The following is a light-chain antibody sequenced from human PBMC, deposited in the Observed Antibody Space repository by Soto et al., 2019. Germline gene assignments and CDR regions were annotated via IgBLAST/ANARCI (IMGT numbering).Light chain of an antibody. CDR2: NVS. CDR1: QNVNSN. V-gene: IGKV3-15*01. Sequence: EIAMTQSPATLSVSPGQRATLSCRASQNVNSNLAWYQQKPGHAPSLLMYNVSTRATGFPARFSGSGSGTEFTLTISSLQSEDSAIYYCQQYNTVNTFGQGTKLEIK. CDR3: QQYNTVNT. J-gene: IGKJ2*01.